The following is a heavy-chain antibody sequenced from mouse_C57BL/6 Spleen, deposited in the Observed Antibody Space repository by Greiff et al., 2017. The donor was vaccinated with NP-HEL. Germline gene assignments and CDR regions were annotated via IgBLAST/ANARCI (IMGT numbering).Heavy chain of an antibody. V-gene: IGHV2-2*01. CDR3: ARNNLAWFAY. J-gene: IGHJ3*01. CDR2: IWSGGST. CDR1: GFSLTSYG. Sequence: VKLMESGPGLVQPSQSLSITCTVSGFSLTSYGVHWVRQSPGKGPEWLGVIWSGGSTDYNAAFISRLSISKDNSKSQVFFKMNSLQADDTAIYYCARNNLAWFAYWGQGTLVTVSA.